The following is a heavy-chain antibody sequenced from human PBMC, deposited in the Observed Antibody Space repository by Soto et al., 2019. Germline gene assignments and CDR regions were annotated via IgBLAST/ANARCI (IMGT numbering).Heavy chain of an antibody. CDR3: ARDLGDYDSSGYYYYGMDV. D-gene: IGHD3-22*01. J-gene: IGHJ6*02. CDR2: ISYDGSNK. CDR1: GFTFSRYA. V-gene: IGHV3-30-3*01. Sequence: QVQLVESGGGVVQPGRSLRLSCAASGFTFSRYAMHWVRQAPGKGLEWVAVISYDGSNKYYADSVKGRFTISRDNSKNTLYLQMNSLRAEDTAVYYCARDLGDYDSSGYYYYGMDVWGQGTTVTVSS.